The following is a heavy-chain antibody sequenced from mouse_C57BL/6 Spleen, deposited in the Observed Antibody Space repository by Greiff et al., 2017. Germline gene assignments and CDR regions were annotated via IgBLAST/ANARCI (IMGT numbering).Heavy chain of an antibody. CDR3: KRASTYYYGSGYQYFDV. J-gene: IGHJ1*03. D-gene: IGHD1-1*01. V-gene: IGHV1-15*01. CDR2: IDPETGGT. Sequence: QVQLKESGAELVRPGASVTLSCKASGYTFTDYEMHWVKQTPVHGLEWIGAIDPETGGTAYNQKFKGKAILTADKSSSTAYMELRHLTTEDSSVYYCKRASTYYYGSGYQYFDVWGTGTTVTVSS. CDR1: GYTFTDYE.